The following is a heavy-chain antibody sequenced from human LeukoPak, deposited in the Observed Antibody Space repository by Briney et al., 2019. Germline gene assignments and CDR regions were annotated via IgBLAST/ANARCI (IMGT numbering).Heavy chain of an antibody. CDR3: ARAGNYRLDY. CDR1: GFSLRNYA. CDR2: ISYDGSRK. D-gene: IGHD5-12*01. Sequence: GGSLRLSCAASGFSLRNYALYWVRQAPGKGLEWVAAISYDGSRKYYAESLKGRFTISRDNAKNTLYLQMNSLRAEDTAVYYCARAGNYRLDYWGQGTLVTVSS. J-gene: IGHJ4*02. V-gene: IGHV3-30-3*01.